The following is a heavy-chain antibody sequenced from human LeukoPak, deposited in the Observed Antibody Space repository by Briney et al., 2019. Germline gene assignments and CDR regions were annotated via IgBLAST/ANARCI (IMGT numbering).Heavy chain of an antibody. CDR2: ISSSSSYI. CDR3: AREEEPGRFDP. D-gene: IGHD1-26*01. CDR1: GFTFSSYS. V-gene: IGHV3-21*01. Sequence: GGSLRLTCAASGFTFSSYSMNWVRQAPGKGLEWVSSISSSSSYIYYADSVKGRFTISRDNAKNSLYLQMNSLRAEDTAVYYCAREEEPGRFDPWGQGTLVTVSS. J-gene: IGHJ5*02.